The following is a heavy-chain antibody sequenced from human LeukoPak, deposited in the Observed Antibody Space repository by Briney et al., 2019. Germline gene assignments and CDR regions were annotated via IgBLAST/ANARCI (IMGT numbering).Heavy chain of an antibody. CDR3: ARMYYFGSGSLGEAFDV. CDR1: GFTSSTYE. Sequence: AGSLRLSCAASGFTSSTYEMNWVRQAPGKGLEWISYISESGGSIYADSVKGRFTISRENAKNSLYLQMNSLRAEDTAMYYCARMYYFGSGSLGEAFDVWGQGTLVTVSS. V-gene: IGHV3-48*03. D-gene: IGHD3-10*01. J-gene: IGHJ3*01. CDR2: ISESGGS.